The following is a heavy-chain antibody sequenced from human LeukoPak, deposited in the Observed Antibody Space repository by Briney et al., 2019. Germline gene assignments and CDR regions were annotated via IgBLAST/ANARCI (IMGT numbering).Heavy chain of an antibody. CDR3: ARTDSSSWSFDY. Sequence: ASETLSLTCAVYGGSFSGYYWSWIRQPPGKGLEWIGEINHSGSTNYNPSLKSRVTISVDTSKNQFSLKLSSVTAADTAVYYCARTDSSSWSFDYWGQGTLVTVSS. D-gene: IGHD6-13*01. J-gene: IGHJ4*02. CDR2: INHSGST. V-gene: IGHV4-34*01. CDR1: GGSFSGYY.